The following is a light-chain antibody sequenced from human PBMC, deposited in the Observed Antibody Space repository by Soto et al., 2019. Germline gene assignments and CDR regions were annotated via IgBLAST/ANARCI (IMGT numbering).Light chain of an antibody. CDR1: QSVSSN. CDR3: QQYNNWPPFT. CDR2: GAS. Sequence: EIVMTQSPATLSVSPGERATLSCRASQSVSSNLAWYQQKPGQAPRLLIYGASTRATGIPARFSGSGSGTELTLTISSLQSEDFAVYYCQQYNNWPPFTFGPGTKVEIK. V-gene: IGKV3-15*01. J-gene: IGKJ3*01.